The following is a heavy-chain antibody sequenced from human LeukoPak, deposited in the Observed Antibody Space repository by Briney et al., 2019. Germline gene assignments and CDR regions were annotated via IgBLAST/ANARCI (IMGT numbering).Heavy chain of an antibody. CDR2: IKQDGSEK. V-gene: IGHV3-7*01. J-gene: IGHJ4*02. D-gene: IGHD3-22*01. CDR1: GFTFSSYW. CDR3: AKDSVTYYYDSSGYLFDY. Sequence: GGSLRLSCAASGFTFSSYWMSWVRQAPGKGLEWVANIKQDGSEKYYVDSVKGRFTISRDSAKNSLYLQMNSLRAEDTAVYYCAKDSVTYYYDSSGYLFDYWGQGTLVTVSS.